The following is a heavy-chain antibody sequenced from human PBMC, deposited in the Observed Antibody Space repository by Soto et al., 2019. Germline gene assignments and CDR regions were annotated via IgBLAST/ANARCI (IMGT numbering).Heavy chain of an antibody. CDR1: GGTFSSYA. D-gene: IGHD6-6*01. Sequence: SVKVSCKASGGTFSSYAVSWVRQAPGQGLEWMGGIIPIFGTANYAQKFQGRVTITADESTSTAYMELSSLRSEDTAVYYCASGDCSSSVLLAYWCQRTLVTVSS. CDR2: IIPIFGTA. CDR3: ASGDCSSSVLLAY. V-gene: IGHV1-69*13. J-gene: IGHJ4*02.